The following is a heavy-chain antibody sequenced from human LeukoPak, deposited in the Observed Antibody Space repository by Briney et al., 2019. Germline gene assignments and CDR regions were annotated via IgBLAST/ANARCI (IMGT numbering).Heavy chain of an antibody. CDR2: ISYDGSNK. CDR3: ARDRWSRYDFWSGYSGWFDP. D-gene: IGHD3-3*01. V-gene: IGHV3-30-3*01. Sequence: GGSLRLSCAASGFTFSSYAMHWVRQAPGKGLEWVAVISYDGSNKYYADSVKGRFTISRDNSKNTLYLQMNSLRAEDTAVYYCARDRWSRYDFWSGYSGWFDPWGQGTLVTVSS. CDR1: GFTFSSYA. J-gene: IGHJ5*02.